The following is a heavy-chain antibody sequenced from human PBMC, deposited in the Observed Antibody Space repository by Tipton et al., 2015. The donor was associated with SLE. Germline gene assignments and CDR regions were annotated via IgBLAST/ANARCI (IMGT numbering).Heavy chain of an antibody. V-gene: IGHV1-18*01. CDR3: ARVNYDFWSGSTAWYYMDV. J-gene: IGHJ6*03. Sequence: QSGAEVKKSGASVKVSCKASGYTFTSYGISWVRQAPGQGLEWMGWISAYNGNTNHAQKLQGRVTMTTDTSTSTAYMELRSLRSDDTAVYYCARVNYDFWSGSTAWYYMDVWGKGTTVTVSS. CDR1: GYTFTSYG. D-gene: IGHD3-3*01. CDR2: ISAYNGNT.